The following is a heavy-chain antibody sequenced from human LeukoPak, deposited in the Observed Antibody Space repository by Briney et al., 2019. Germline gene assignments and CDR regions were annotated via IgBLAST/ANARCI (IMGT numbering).Heavy chain of an antibody. D-gene: IGHD4-17*01. CDR3: ATTVTTYYYYYGMDV. CDR2: IIPILGIA. V-gene: IGHV1-69*04. CDR1: GGTFSSYA. Sequence: SVKVSCKASGGTFSSYAISWVRQAPGQGLEWMGRIIPILGIANYAQRFQGRVTITADKSTSTAYMELSSLRSEDTAVYYCATTVTTYYYYYGMDVWGQGTTVTVSS. J-gene: IGHJ6*02.